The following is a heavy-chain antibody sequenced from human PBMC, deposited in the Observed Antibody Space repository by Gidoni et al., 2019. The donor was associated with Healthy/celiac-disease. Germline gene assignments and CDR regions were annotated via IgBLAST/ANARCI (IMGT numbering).Heavy chain of an antibody. J-gene: IGHJ6*03. CDR3: ARGWFGELLYREEDYYYYMDV. CDR2: INPSGGST. Sequence: QVQLVQSGAEVKKPGASVKVSCKASGYTFTSYYMHWVRQAPGQGLEWMGIINPSGGSTSYAQKFQGRVTMTRDTSTSTVYMELSSLRSEDTAVYYCARGWFGELLYREEDYYYYMDVWGKGTTVTVSS. D-gene: IGHD3-10*01. CDR1: GYTFTSYY. V-gene: IGHV1-46*01.